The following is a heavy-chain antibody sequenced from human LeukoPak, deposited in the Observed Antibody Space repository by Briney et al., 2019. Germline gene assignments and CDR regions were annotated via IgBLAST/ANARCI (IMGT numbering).Heavy chain of an antibody. Sequence: SETLSLTCTVSGGSISSYYWSWIRQPPGKGLEWIGYIYYSGSTNYNPSLKSRVTISVDTSKNQFSLKLSSVTAADTAVYYCARSHDYGDYTYDFDYWGQGTLVTVSS. CDR2: IYYSGST. CDR3: ARSHDYGDYTYDFDY. D-gene: IGHD4-17*01. V-gene: IGHV4-59*01. CDR1: GGSISSYY. J-gene: IGHJ4*02.